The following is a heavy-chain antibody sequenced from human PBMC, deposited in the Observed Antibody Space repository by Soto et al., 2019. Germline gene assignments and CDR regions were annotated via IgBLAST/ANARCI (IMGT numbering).Heavy chain of an antibody. D-gene: IGHD6-13*01. CDR1: GFTFRSYS. Sequence: EVQLVESGGGLVKPGGSLRLSCAASGFTFRSYSMNWVRQPPGKGLEWVSSISSSSSYIYYADSVKGRFTISRDNAKNSLYLQMTSLRAEDTAVYYFARGRAASSSHCFDYWGQGTLVTVSS. V-gene: IGHV3-21*01. CDR2: ISSSSSYI. CDR3: ARGRAASSSHCFDY. J-gene: IGHJ4*02.